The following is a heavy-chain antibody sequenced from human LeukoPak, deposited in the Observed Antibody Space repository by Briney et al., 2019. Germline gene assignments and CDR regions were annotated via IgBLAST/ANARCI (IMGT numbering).Heavy chain of an antibody. CDR1: GFTVSDNY. J-gene: IGHJ5*02. Sequence: PGGSLRLSCAASGFTVSDNYMSWVRQAPGKGLEWVSVMYSGGDTYYADSVKGRFTFSRDISKNTLYPQMNGLRTEDTAMYYCARDAPQVPAAGVLASWGQGTLVTVSS. V-gene: IGHV3-53*01. CDR3: ARDAPQVPAAGVLAS. D-gene: IGHD6-13*01. CDR2: MYSGGDT.